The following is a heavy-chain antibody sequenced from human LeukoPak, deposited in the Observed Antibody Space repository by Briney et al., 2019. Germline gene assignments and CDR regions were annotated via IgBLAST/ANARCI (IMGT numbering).Heavy chain of an antibody. CDR3: AHYYDSRGKAPGAFDI. CDR1: GFTFTSYA. Sequence: GGSLRLSCAASGFTFTSYAMSWARQAPGKGLEWVSGISSSGSGGNTYYADSVKGRFTISRDNSRNTLYLQMNSLRAEDTAVYYCAHYYDSRGKAPGAFDIWGQGTMVTVSS. D-gene: IGHD3-22*01. J-gene: IGHJ3*02. CDR2: ISSSGSGGNT. V-gene: IGHV3-23*01.